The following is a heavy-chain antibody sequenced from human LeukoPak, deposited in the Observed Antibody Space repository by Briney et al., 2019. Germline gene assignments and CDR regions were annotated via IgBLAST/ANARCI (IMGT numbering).Heavy chain of an antibody. J-gene: IGHJ4*02. V-gene: IGHV4-39*01. D-gene: IGHD2-2*01. CDR1: GGSISGSSYY. CDR3: ARPPGFSTSFWD. CDR2: IHYSGST. Sequence: SETLSLTCTVSGGSISGSSYYWGWIRQPPGKGLEWIGSIHYSGSTYYKPSLKSRVTISVDTSENQFSLKLSSVTAADTAVYYCARPPGFSTSFWDWGQGTLVTVSS.